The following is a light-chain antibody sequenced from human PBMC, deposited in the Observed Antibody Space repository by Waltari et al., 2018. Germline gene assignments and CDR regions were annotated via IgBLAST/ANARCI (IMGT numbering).Light chain of an antibody. V-gene: IGKV3-11*01. CDR1: QSVSRY. CDR3: QQRSNWYT. Sequence: EIVLTQSPATAYLSPGDRATLSCRASQSVSRYLAWYQQKPGQAPRLLIYDASNRATDIPARFSGSGSGTDFTLTISSLEPEDSAVYYCQQRSNWYTFGQGTKLEIK. J-gene: IGKJ2*01. CDR2: DAS.